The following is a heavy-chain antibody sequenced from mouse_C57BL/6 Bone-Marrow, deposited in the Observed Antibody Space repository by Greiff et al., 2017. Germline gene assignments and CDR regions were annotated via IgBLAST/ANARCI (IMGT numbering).Heavy chain of an antibody. Sequence: VQLVESGAELVRPGASVTLSCKASGYTFTDYEMHWVKQTPVHGLEWIGAIDPETGGTAYNQKFKGKAILTADKSSSTAYMELRSLTSEDSAVYYCTRTGSSYGYWYFDVWGTGTTVTVSS. CDR1: GYTFTDYE. CDR3: TRTGSSYGYWYFDV. V-gene: IGHV1-15*01. CDR2: IDPETGGT. J-gene: IGHJ1*03. D-gene: IGHD1-1*01.